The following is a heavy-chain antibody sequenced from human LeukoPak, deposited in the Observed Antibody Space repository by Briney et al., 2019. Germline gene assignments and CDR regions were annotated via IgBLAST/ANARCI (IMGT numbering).Heavy chain of an antibody. CDR2: ISSSGSTI. J-gene: IGHJ5*02. Sequence: GALRLSCAASGFTFSCYEMNWVRQAPGKGLEWVSYISSSGSTIYYADSVKGRFTISRDNAKNSLYLQMNSLRAEDTAVYYCARVDYYDSSGYYASSWFDPWGQGTLVTVSS. CDR3: ARVDYYDSSGYYASSWFDP. D-gene: IGHD3-22*01. CDR1: GFTFSCYE. V-gene: IGHV3-48*03.